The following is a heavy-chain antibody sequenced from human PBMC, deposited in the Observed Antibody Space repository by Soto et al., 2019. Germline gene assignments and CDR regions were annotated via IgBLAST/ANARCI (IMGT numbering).Heavy chain of an antibody. CDR1: GYTFTSYY. CDR3: ARVPGGGNYYDSSCRSDFDY. Sequence: ASVKVSCKASGYTFTSYYMHWVRQAPGQGLEWMGIINPGGGSTSYAQKFQGRVTMTRDTSTSTVYMELSSLRSEDTAVYYCARVPGGGNYYDSSCRSDFDYWGQGTLVTVSS. V-gene: IGHV1-46*01. J-gene: IGHJ4*02. CDR2: INPGGGST. D-gene: IGHD3-22*01.